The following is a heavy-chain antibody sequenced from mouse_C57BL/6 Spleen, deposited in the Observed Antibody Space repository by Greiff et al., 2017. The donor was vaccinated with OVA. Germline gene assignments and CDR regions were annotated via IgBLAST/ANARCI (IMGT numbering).Heavy chain of an antibody. CDR3: TRRISVTSAWFAY. D-gene: IGHD2-2*01. CDR2: ISNKANNHAT. CDR1: GFTFSDAW. V-gene: IGHV6-6*01. Sequence: DVKLVESGGGLVQPGGSMKLSCAASGFTFSDAWMDWVRQSPEKGLEWVAEISNKANNHATYYDEPVKGRFTISRDDSKSSVYLQMNSLRAEDTGIYYCTRRISVTSAWFAYWGQGTLVTVSA. J-gene: IGHJ3*01.